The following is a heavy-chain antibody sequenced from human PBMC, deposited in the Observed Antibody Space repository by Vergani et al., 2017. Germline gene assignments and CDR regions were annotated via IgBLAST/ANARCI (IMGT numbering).Heavy chain of an antibody. D-gene: IGHD6-19*01. Sequence: QLQLQDSGPGLVEPSETLSLTCTVSGASISSNSYYWGWVRQSPGNGLEWFAGIRYSGPTYYNLPLPSPTTISLVTSKDQFSHKLSSVTAADTALYFCARDYRKPYTATMGWYDYWGQGILVTVSS. CDR3: ARDYRKPYTATMGWYDY. CDR2: IRYSGPT. V-gene: IGHV4-39*02. J-gene: IGHJ4*02. CDR1: GASISSNSYY.